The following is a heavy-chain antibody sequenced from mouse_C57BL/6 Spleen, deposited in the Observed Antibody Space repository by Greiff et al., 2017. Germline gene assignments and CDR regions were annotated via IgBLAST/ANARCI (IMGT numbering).Heavy chain of an antibody. CDR1: GYTFTDYN. CDR2: INPNNGGT. D-gene: IGHD2-3*01. Sequence: VQLQQSGPELVKPGASVKIPCKASGYTFTDYNMDWVKQSHGKSLEWIGAINPNNGGTIYNQKFKGKATLTVDKSSSTAYMGLRSLTSEDTAVYYCARRGNGYYGDYWGQGTTLTVSS. CDR3: ARRGNGYYGDY. J-gene: IGHJ2*01. V-gene: IGHV1-18*01.